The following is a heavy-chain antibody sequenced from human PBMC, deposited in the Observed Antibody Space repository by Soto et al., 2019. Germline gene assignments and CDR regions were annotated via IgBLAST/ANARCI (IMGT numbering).Heavy chain of an antibody. V-gene: IGHV3-30-3*01. CDR1: GYTFSSYA. Sequence: QVQLVESGGGVVQPGRYLRLSCAASGYTFSSYAMHWVRQAPGKGLEWVAVISYDGSNKYYADSVKGRFTISRDNSKNTLYLQMNSLRAEDTAVYYCARDLLGYWSSTSCPPPYFDPWGRGTLVTVSS. J-gene: IGHJ2*01. CDR2: ISYDGSNK. CDR3: ARDLLGYWSSTSCPPPYFDP. D-gene: IGHD2-2*01.